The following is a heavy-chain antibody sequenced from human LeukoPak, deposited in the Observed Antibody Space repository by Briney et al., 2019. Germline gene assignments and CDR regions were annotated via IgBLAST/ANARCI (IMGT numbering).Heavy chain of an antibody. CDR2: LIPVFDTG. CDR3: TRDLGYGNGGNY. Sequence: GASVTVSFKASGGSFITNAISWVRQAPGQGLEWMGALIPVFDTGTYSQKFQDRLTITADQSTSTVYMELSSLTSEDTAVYYCTRDLGYGNGGNYWGQGTLVTVSS. J-gene: IGHJ4*02. CDR1: GGSFITNA. D-gene: IGHD5-18*01. V-gene: IGHV1-69*13.